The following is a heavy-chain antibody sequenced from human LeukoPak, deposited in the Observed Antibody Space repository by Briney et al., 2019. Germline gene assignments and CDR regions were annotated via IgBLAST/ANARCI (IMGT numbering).Heavy chain of an antibody. Sequence: AGGSLRLSCAASGFTFSSYWMSWVRQAPGKGLEWVAVISYDGGKTYYADSVKGRFTISRDNSKSTLYLQMNSLRSEDTAVYYCARGFNDFWSGSQLEYWGQGTLVTVSS. V-gene: IGHV3-30-3*01. CDR2: ISYDGGKT. D-gene: IGHD3-3*01. CDR1: GFTFSSYW. CDR3: ARGFNDFWSGSQLEY. J-gene: IGHJ4*02.